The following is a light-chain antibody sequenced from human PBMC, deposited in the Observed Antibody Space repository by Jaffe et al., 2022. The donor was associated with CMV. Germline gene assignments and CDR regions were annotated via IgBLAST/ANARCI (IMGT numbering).Light chain of an antibody. J-gene: IGKJ2*01. CDR2: GAS. Sequence: EIVMTQYPATLSVSPGERATLSCRASQSVSSNLAWYQRKPGQAPRLLIYGASTRATGIPGRFSGSGSGTEFTLTISSLQSEDFALYFCQQYDDWPPYTFGPGTKLEI. V-gene: IGKV3-15*01. CDR1: QSVSSN. CDR3: QQYDDWPPYT.